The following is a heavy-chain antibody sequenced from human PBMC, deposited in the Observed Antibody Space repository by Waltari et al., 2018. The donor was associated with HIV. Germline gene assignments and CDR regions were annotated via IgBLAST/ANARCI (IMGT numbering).Heavy chain of an antibody. Sequence: QVQLVQFGAEVKKPGASAKVSCKASGYTFTSYAMHWVRQAPGQRLEWMGWINAGNGNTKYSQKFHGRVTITRDTSASTAYMELSSLRSEDTAVYYCNIAVAGTPDAFDIWGQGTMVTVSS. CDR1: GYTFTSYA. J-gene: IGHJ3*02. D-gene: IGHD6-19*01. CDR2: INAGNGNT. CDR3: NIAVAGTPDAFDI. V-gene: IGHV1-3*01.